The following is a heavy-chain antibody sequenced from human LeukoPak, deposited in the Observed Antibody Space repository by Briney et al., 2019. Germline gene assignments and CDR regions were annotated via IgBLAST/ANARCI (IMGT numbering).Heavy chain of an antibody. V-gene: IGHV1-3*01. Sequence: ASVKVSCKASGYTFTSYAMHWVHQAPGQRLEWMGWINAGNGNTKYSQKFQGRVTITADESTSTAYMELSSLRSEDTAVYYCARGRAEYSSLGFDPWGQGTLVTVSS. CDR1: GYTFTSYA. CDR3: ARGRAEYSSLGFDP. D-gene: IGHD6-6*01. J-gene: IGHJ5*02. CDR2: INAGNGNT.